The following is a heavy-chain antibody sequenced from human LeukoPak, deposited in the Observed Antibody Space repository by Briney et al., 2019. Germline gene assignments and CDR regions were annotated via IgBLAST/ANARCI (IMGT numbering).Heavy chain of an antibody. CDR3: ARDASITMIRGVIIGHY. CDR2: INPNSGGT. Sequence: ASVKVSCKASGYTFTGYYMHWVRQAPGQGLEWMGWINPNSGGTNYAQKFQGRVTMTRDTSISTAYMELSRLRSDDTAVYYCARDASITMIRGVIIGHYWGQGTLVTVSS. V-gene: IGHV1-2*02. D-gene: IGHD3-10*01. CDR1: GYTFTGYY. J-gene: IGHJ4*02.